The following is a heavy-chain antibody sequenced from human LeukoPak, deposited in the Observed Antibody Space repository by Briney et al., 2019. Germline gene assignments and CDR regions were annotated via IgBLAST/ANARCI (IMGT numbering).Heavy chain of an antibody. V-gene: IGHV4-34*01. J-gene: IGHJ5*02. CDR1: GGSFSGYY. CDR2: INHSGST. Sequence: PSETLSLTCAVYGGSFSGYYWSWIRQPPGKGLEWNEEINHSGSTNYNPSLKSRVTISVDTSKNQFSLKLSSVTAADTAVYYCARHELLWFGELGNRWFDPWGQGTLVTVSS. D-gene: IGHD3-10*01. CDR3: ARHELLWFGELGNRWFDP.